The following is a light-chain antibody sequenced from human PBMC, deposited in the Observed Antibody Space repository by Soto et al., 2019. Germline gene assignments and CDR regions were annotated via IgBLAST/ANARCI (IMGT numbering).Light chain of an antibody. CDR1: QIISFW. J-gene: IGKJ2*03. CDR3: QQYNSFAPYS. Sequence: DIQMTQSPSTLSASVGDRVTITCRSSQIISFWWAWYQQKPGKAPKLLIYDASTLYSGVPSRFSGSRSGTEFTLTISSLQPDDVASDSCQQYNSFAPYSFGQGTKLEI. CDR2: DAS. V-gene: IGKV1-5*01.